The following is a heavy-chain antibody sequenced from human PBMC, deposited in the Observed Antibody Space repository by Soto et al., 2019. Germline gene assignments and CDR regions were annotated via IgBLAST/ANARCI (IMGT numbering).Heavy chain of an antibody. J-gene: IGHJ4*02. Sequence: QVQLVESGGGVVQPGTSLRLSCAASGFTFSDHGMHWVRQAPGKGLEWVAVMSHDGNSKYYGDSVKGRFTVSRDNSNNMAYLQMNSLRLEDTAMYYCANQFDLGGLEDYWGQGTLVTVSS. CDR1: GFTFSDHG. CDR2: MSHDGNSK. CDR3: ANQFDLGGLEDY. V-gene: IGHV3-30*18. D-gene: IGHD1-1*01.